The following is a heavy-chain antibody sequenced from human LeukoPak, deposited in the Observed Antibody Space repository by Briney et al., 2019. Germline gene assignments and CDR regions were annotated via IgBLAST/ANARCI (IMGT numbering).Heavy chain of an antibody. V-gene: IGHV4-59*08. J-gene: IGHJ5*02. CDR2: ISDSGSN. CDR3: ARHATGSYSVPWLDP. Sequence: ASETLSLTCTVSGGSISSHYWSWIRQPPGKGPEWIGYISDSGSNVYNPSLKSRVTILGDTSKNQLSLKLSSVTAADTAVYYCARHATGSYSVPWLDPWGQGTLVTVSS. CDR1: GGSISSHY. D-gene: IGHD3-10*01.